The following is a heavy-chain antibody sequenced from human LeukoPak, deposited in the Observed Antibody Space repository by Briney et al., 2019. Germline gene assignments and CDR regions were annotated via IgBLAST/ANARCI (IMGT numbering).Heavy chain of an antibody. D-gene: IGHD5-12*01. Sequence: SVKVSCKASGFTFTSSAMQWVRQARGQRLEWIGWIVVGSDNTNYAQRFQERVTITRDMSTSTAYMELSSLKSEDTAVYYCAAGDATSPFQHWGQGTLVTVSS. CDR2: IVVGSDNT. CDR1: GFTFTSSA. J-gene: IGHJ1*01. V-gene: IGHV1-58*02. CDR3: AAGDATSPFQH.